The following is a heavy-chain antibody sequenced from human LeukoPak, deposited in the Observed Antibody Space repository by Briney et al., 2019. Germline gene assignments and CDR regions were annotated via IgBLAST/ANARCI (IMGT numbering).Heavy chain of an antibody. J-gene: IGHJ3*02. D-gene: IGHD1-1*01. CDR3: ARARTTGTWGDAFDI. CDR2: INSDGSST. CDR1: GFTFSSYW. Sequence: PGGSLRLSCAASGFTFSSYWMHWVRQAPGKGLVWVSRINSDGSSTSYADSVKGRFTISRNNAKNTPYLQMNSLRAEDTAVYYCARARTTGTWGDAFDIWGQGKMVTVSS. V-gene: IGHV3-74*01.